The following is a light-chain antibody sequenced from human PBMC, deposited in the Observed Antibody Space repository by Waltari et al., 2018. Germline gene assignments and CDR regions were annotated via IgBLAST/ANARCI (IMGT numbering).Light chain of an antibody. CDR2: DTT. J-gene: IGLJ3*02. V-gene: IGLV7-46*01. Sequence: QAVVTQEPSLTVSPGGTVTRTCGSTLEAGTSGHYPYWFQQNPGQAPKTLIYDTTNKQSWTPARFSGSLLGGKAALTLSGAQPEDEADYYCLLSYSGSRVFGGGTKLTVL. CDR1: LEAGTSGHY. CDR3: LLSYSGSRV.